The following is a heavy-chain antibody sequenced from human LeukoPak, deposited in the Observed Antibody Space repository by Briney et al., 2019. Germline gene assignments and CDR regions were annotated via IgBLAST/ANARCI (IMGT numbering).Heavy chain of an antibody. CDR2: INPSSGGT. CDR3: ASADCLHGGPYLIGP. D-gene: IGHD2-21*01. CDR1: GYSFTDFY. J-gene: IGHJ5*02. V-gene: IGHV1-2*02. Sequence: GASVKVSSKTSGYSFTDFYMHWGRQAPGQGLECRGWINPSSGGTSSAQKFPGRVTMTRATSITAVYMEVRWLTSDDTAVYYCASADCLHGGPYLIGPWGQGTLGTVSS.